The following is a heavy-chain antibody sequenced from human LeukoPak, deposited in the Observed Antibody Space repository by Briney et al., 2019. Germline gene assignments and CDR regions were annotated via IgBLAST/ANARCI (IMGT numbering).Heavy chain of an antibody. Sequence: GASVKVSCKASGYTFTGYYMHWLRQAPGQGLEWMGYIYPNSGATKYAQKFQGRVTMTRDTSISTAYMELSGLRSDDTAVYYCARDGSIAAAGTSYWGQGTLVTVSS. J-gene: IGHJ4*02. CDR2: IYPNSGAT. V-gene: IGHV1-2*02. CDR3: ARDGSIAAAGTSY. D-gene: IGHD6-13*01. CDR1: GYTFTGYY.